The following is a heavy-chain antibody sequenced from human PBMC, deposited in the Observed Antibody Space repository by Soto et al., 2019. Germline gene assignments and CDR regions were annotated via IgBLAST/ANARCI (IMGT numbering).Heavy chain of an antibody. V-gene: IGHV1-18*01. CDR3: ARGPHKYCISTRCYGPMGYYYGMEV. D-gene: IGHD2-2*01. Sequence: ASVKVSCKASGYTFTNYGISWVRQAPGQGLEWMGWINTYNGNTHHAQKLQGRVTMTTDTSTSTAYMELRSLRSDDTAVYYCARGPHKYCISTRCYGPMGYYYGMEVWGQGTTVTVSS. J-gene: IGHJ6*02. CDR1: GYTFTNYG. CDR2: INTYNGNT.